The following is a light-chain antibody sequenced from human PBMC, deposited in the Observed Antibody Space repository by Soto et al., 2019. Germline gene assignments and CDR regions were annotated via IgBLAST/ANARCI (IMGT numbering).Light chain of an antibody. J-gene: IGKJ1*01. V-gene: IGKV2-28*01. CDR2: LGS. CDR1: QSLLHTNGHNY. CDR3: MQALQIRVE. Sequence: DSVMTQSPLSLSVTPGEPASISCRSSQSLLHTNGHNYLAWYLQRPGQSPQLLIYLGSHRASGVPDRVSGSGSGTDFTLKISRVEAEDVGVYYCMQALQIRVEFGQGTKVQI.